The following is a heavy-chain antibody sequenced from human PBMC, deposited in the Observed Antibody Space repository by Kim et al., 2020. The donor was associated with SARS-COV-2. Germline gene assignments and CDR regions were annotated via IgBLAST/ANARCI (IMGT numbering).Heavy chain of an antibody. CDR1: GGSFSGYY. CDR3: ASIGDGIAAATRPFDP. D-gene: IGHD6-13*01. J-gene: IGHJ5*02. Sequence: SETLSLTCAVYGGSFSGYYWSWIRQPPGKGLEWIGEINHSGTTNYNPSLKSRVTISVDTSKNQFSLKLSSVTAADTAVYYCASIGDGIAAATRPFDPWGQGTLVTVSS. V-gene: IGHV4-34*01. CDR2: INHSGTT.